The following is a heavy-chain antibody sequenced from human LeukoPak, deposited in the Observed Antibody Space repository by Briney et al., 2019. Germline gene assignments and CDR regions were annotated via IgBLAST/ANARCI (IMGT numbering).Heavy chain of an antibody. CDR2: IHSDGSSTSDGSTT. V-gene: IGHV3-74*01. Sequence: GGSLRLSCAASGFTFSSSWMHWVRQAPGKGLVWVSHIHSDGSSTSDGSTTSYADSVKGRFTISRDNAKNTLYLQMNSLRVEDTAVYYCASPRTFSGRNVLDMWGQGTMVTVSS. CDR1: GFTFSSSW. J-gene: IGHJ3*02. CDR3: ASPRTFSGRNVLDM. D-gene: IGHD3-10*02.